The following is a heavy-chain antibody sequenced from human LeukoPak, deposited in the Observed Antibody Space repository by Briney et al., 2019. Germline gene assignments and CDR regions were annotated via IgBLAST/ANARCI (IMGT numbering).Heavy chain of an antibody. CDR2: INPSGGST. D-gene: IGHD6-19*01. Sequence: ASVKVSCKASGYTFTSYYMHWVRQAPGQGLEWMGIINPSGGSTRYAQKFQGRVTMTRDTSTSTVYMELSSLRSEDTAVYYCAREVYSSGGGGAFDIWGQGTMVTVSS. J-gene: IGHJ3*02. CDR3: AREVYSSGGGGAFDI. CDR1: GYTFTSYY. V-gene: IGHV1-46*01.